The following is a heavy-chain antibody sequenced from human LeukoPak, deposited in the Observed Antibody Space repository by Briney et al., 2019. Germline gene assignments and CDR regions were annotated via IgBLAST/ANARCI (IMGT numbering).Heavy chain of an antibody. CDR3: ASHYFGSRGSYAEYFQQ. V-gene: IGHV3-48*02. CDR1: GFTFSRYI. J-gene: IGHJ1*01. Sequence: PWGSLRLSCAASGFTFSRYIMNWVRKAPGKGLEWISYFSSSSRTIHYADSVKGRFTISRDNAENSLDLQMNSLRDEDTAVYYCASHYFGSRGSYAEYFQQWGEGALVIVSS. CDR2: FSSSSRTI. D-gene: IGHD3-22*01.